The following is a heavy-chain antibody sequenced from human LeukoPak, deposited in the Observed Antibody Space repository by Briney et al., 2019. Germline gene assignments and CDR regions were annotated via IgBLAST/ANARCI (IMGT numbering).Heavy chain of an antibody. D-gene: IGHD2-15*01. V-gene: IGHV3-30*02. CDR1: GFTFSSYG. Sequence: GGSLRLSCAASGFTFSSYGMHWVRQAPGKGLEWVAFIRYDGSNKYYADSVKGRFTISRDNAKNSLYLQMNSLRADDTAVYYCARDLACTGGSCYSSWFDPWGQGTLVTVSS. CDR3: ARDLACTGGSCYSSWFDP. J-gene: IGHJ5*02. CDR2: IRYDGSNK.